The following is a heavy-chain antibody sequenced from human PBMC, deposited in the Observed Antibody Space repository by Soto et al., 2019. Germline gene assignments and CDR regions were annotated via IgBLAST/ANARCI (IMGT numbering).Heavy chain of an antibody. J-gene: IGHJ6*02. V-gene: IGHV4-34*01. CDR3: ARMVGRSGSYWYYYYGMDV. D-gene: IGHD3-10*01. CDR2: INHSGST. CDR1: GGSFSGYY. Sequence: SETLSLTCAVYGGSFSGYYWSWIRQPPGKGLEWIGEINHSGSTNYNPSLKSRVTISVDTSKNQFSLKLSSVTAADTAVYYCARMVGRSGSYWYYYYGMDVWGQGTTVTVSS.